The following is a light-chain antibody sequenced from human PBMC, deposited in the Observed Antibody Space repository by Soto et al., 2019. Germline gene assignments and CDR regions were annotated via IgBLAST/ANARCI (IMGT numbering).Light chain of an antibody. V-gene: IGKV3-11*01. Sequence: EIVLTQSPATRSLSPGERATLSCRASQSVGKYLAWYQQRPGQAPRLLMFDVSYRATGTPARFSGSGSGTDFTLTISSLEPEDCAVYYCQQRTNWQLTFGGGTRVEIK. CDR3: QQRTNWQLT. CDR1: QSVGKY. CDR2: DVS. J-gene: IGKJ4*01.